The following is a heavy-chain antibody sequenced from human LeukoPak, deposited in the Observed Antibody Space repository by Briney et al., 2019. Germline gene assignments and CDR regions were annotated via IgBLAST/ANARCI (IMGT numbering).Heavy chain of an antibody. CDR1: GYTFTSYG. CDR2: ISAYNGNT. V-gene: IGHV1-18*01. CDR3: AGVPVGYYDILSGYPTDYYYMDV. J-gene: IGHJ6*03. D-gene: IGHD3-9*01. Sequence: GASVKVSCKASGYTFTSYGISWVRQAPGQGLEWMGWISAYNGNTNYAQKLQGRVTMTTDTSTSTAYMELRSLRSDDTAVYYCAGVPVGYYDILSGYPTDYYYMDVWGKGTTVTVSS.